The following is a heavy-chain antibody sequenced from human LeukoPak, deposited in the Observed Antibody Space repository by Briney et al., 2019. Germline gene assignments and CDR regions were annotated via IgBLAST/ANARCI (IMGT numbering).Heavy chain of an antibody. V-gene: IGHV4-59*01. Sequence: PSETLSLTCTVSGGSISSYYWSWIRQPPGKGLEWIGYIYYSGSTNYNPSLKSQVTISVDTSKNQFSLKLSSVTAADTAVYYCARGARRYYFDYWGQGTLVTVSS. J-gene: IGHJ4*02. CDR3: ARGARRYYFDY. CDR1: GGSISSYY. D-gene: IGHD5-24*01. CDR2: IYYSGST.